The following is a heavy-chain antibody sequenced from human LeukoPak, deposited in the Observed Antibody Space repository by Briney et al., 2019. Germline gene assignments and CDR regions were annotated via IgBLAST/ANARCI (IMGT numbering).Heavy chain of an antibody. V-gene: IGHV4-34*01. Sequence: SETLSLTCAVYGGSFSGYYWSWIRQPPGKGLEWIGEINHSGSTNYNPSLRSRVTMSVDTSKNQFSLNLSSVTAADTAVYFCARMEGIYWYFAYWGQGTLVTVSS. J-gene: IGHJ4*02. CDR2: INHSGST. D-gene: IGHD5-12*01. CDR3: ARMEGIYWYFAY. CDR1: GGSFSGYY.